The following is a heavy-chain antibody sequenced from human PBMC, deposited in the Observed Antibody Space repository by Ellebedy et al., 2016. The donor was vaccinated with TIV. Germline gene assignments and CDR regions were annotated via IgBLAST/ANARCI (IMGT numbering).Heavy chain of an antibody. CDR3: AKDKRMITFGGVIDY. D-gene: IGHD3-16*01. Sequence: GESLKISCAASGFTFSSYAMSWVRQAPGKGLEWVSAISGSGGTTYYADSVKGRFTISRDNAKNSLYLQMNSLRPEDTALYYCAKDKRMITFGGVIDYWGQGTLVTVSS. CDR1: GFTFSSYA. CDR2: ISGSGGTT. J-gene: IGHJ4*02. V-gene: IGHV3-23*01.